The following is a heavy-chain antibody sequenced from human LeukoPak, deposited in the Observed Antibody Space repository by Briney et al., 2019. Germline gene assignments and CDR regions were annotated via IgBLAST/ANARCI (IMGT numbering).Heavy chain of an antibody. J-gene: IGHJ5*02. V-gene: IGHV3-33*01. D-gene: IGHD2-15*01. Sequence: GSLRLSCAASGFIFSSSGMHWVRQAPGKGLEWVAVIWSDGSSKYYADSVKGRFTISRDNSKNTLYLQMNSLRVEDTAVYYCAREAVASWFDPWGQGTPVTVSS. CDR3: AREAVASWFDP. CDR1: GFIFSSSG. CDR2: IWSDGSSK.